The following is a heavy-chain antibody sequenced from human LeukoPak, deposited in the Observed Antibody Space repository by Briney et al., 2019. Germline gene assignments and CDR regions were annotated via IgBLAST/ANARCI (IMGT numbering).Heavy chain of an antibody. CDR3: ARDWVQGGYSYGYNWFDP. Sequence: ASVKVSCKASGYTFTGYYMHWVRQAPGQGLEWMGRINPNSGGTNYAQKFQGRVTMTRDTSISTAHMELSRLRSDDTAVYYCARDWVQGGYSYGYNWFDPWGQGTLVTVSS. V-gene: IGHV1-2*06. CDR2: INPNSGGT. J-gene: IGHJ5*02. D-gene: IGHD5-18*01. CDR1: GYTFTGYY.